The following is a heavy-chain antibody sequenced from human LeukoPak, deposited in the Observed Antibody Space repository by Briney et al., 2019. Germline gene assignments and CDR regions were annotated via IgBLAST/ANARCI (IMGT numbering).Heavy chain of an antibody. Sequence: ASVKVSCKASGGTFSSSAISWVRQAPGQGLEWMGGIIPIFGTANYAQKFQGRVTITTDESTSTAYMELSSLRSEGTAVYYCARGSYSNYGLFDPWGQGTLVTVSS. CDR1: GGTFSSSA. CDR2: IIPIFGTA. J-gene: IGHJ5*02. V-gene: IGHV1-69*05. CDR3: ARGSYSNYGLFDP. D-gene: IGHD4-11*01.